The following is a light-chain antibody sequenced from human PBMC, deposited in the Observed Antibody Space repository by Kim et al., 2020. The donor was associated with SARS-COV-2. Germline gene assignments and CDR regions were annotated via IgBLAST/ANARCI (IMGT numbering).Light chain of an antibody. CDR2: GKN. J-gene: IGLJ2*01. CDR1: SLRSYY. V-gene: IGLV3-19*01. CDR3: NSRDSNDNVV. Sequence: VALGQTVRITCQGDSLRSYYATGHQQKPGQAPILVIYGKNNRPSGIPDRFSGSSSGNTASLTITGTQAGDEADYYCNSRDSNDNVVFGGGTKLTVL.